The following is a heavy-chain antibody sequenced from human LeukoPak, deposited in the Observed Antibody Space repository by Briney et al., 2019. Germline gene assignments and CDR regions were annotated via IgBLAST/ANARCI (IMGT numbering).Heavy chain of an antibody. Sequence: GGSLRLSCAASGFTFSSYAMHWVRQAPGKGLEWEAVISYDGSNKYYADSVKGRFTISRDNSKNTLYLQMNSLRAEDTAVYYCARGGIGYCSSTSCHNPYDYWGQGTLVTVSS. CDR2: ISYDGSNK. V-gene: IGHV3-30*04. D-gene: IGHD2-2*02. CDR1: GFTFSSYA. J-gene: IGHJ4*02. CDR3: ARGGIGYCSSTSCHNPYDY.